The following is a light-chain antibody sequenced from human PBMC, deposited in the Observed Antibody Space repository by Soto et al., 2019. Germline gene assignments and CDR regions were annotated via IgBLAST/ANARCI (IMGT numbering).Light chain of an antibody. CDR2: EGS. Sequence: QSALTQPASVSGSPGQSITISCTGTSNDVGSYNLVSWYQQHPGKAPKLMIYEGSKRPSGVSNRFSGSKSGNTASLTISGLQSEDEGDYYCCSYASSNTFLFGGGTKLTVL. CDR3: CSYASSNTFL. CDR1: SNDVGSYNL. V-gene: IGLV2-23*01. J-gene: IGLJ3*02.